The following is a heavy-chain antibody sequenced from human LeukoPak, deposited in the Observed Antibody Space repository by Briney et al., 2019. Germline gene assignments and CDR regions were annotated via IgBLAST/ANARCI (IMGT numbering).Heavy chain of an antibody. J-gene: IGHJ4*02. CDR2: IHHSGSA. D-gene: IGHD3-22*01. CDR3: ARGNYYPDGRGYQGDIYY. Sequence: SETLSLTCTVSGDSMTDKYWSWIRQPPAKGLEWIGYIHHSGSADYNPSLKSRVTISLDTFRSRFSLNLSFVTAADTAIYFCARGNYYPDGRGYQGDIYYWGQGILVTVS. CDR1: GDSMTDKY. V-gene: IGHV4-59*01.